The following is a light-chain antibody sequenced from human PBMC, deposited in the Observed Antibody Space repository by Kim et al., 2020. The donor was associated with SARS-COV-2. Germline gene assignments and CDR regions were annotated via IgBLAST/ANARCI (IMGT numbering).Light chain of an antibody. CDR3: QVWDSSSDHPV. V-gene: IGLV3-21*04. CDR1: NIGSKS. Sequence: APGKTARITCGGNNIGSKSVHWYQQNPGQAPVLVFYYDSDRPSGIPERFSGSNSGNTATLTISRVEAGDEADYYCQVWDSSSDHPVFGGGTQLTVL. J-gene: IGLJ3*02. CDR2: YDS.